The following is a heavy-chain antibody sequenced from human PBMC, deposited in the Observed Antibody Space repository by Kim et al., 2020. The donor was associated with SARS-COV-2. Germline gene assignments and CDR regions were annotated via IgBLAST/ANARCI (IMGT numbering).Heavy chain of an antibody. V-gene: IGHV4-39*01. CDR1: GGSISSSSYC. Sequence: SETLSLTCTVSGGSISSSSYCWGWIRQPPGKGLEWIGSIYYSGSTYYNPSLKSRVTISVDTSKNQFSLKLSSVTAADTTVYYCARQGCGSYYWGQGTLVTVSS. CDR3: ARQGCGSYY. J-gene: IGHJ4*02. D-gene: IGHD5-12*01. CDR2: IYYSGST.